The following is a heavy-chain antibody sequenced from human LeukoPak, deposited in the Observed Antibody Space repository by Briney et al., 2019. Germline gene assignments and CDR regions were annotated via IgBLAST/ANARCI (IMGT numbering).Heavy chain of an antibody. V-gene: IGHV1-46*01. CDR3: ARVYGYYFDY. J-gene: IGHJ4*02. D-gene: IGHD3-10*01. CDR2: INPSGGST. CDR1: GGTFSSYA. Sequence: VASVKVSCKASGGTFSSYAISWVRQAPGQGLGWMGIINPSGGSTSYAQKFQGRVTMTRDTSTSTVYMELSSLRSEDTAVYYCARVYGYYFDYWGQGTLVTVSS.